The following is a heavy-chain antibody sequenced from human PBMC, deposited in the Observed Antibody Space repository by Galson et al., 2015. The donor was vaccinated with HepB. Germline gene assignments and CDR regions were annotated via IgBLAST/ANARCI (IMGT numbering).Heavy chain of an antibody. Sequence: SLRLSCAASGFKFSIYGMKWVRQAPGKGLEWVAGIWYDGSNRKDADAVKGRFTISRDNSQNTLYLQMNSLRVEETAVYYCARGPMGKTRAPLDYWGQGTLVTVSS. V-gene: IGHV3-33*08. CDR3: ARGPMGKTRAPLDY. D-gene: IGHD4-23*01. CDR2: IWYDGSNR. J-gene: IGHJ4*02. CDR1: GFKFSIYG.